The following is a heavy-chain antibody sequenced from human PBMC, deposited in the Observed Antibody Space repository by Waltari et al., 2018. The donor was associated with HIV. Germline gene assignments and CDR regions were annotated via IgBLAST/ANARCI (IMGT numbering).Heavy chain of an antibody. J-gene: IGHJ6*02. Sequence: QVQLQESGPGLVKPSETLSLTCTVSGGSISSYYWRWIRQPPGTGLERIGCVQNSGTTNHKPSRKGRGTIPVDTAKTQFALQLGAVTAADTAVYYWARGRRGNVYDYYGMDVWGQGTTVTVSS. V-gene: IGHV4-59*01. CDR2: VQNSGTT. D-gene: IGHD3-16*01. CDR3: ARGRRGNVYDYYGMDV. CDR1: GGSISSYY.